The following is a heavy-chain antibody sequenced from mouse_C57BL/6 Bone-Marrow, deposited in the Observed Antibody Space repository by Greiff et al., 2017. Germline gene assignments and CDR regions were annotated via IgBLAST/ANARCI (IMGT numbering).Heavy chain of an antibody. CDR3: ARHVYYYAWFAY. D-gene: IGHD1-1*01. Sequence: EVQVVESGGDLVKPGGSLKLSCAASGFTFSSYGMSWVRQTPDKRLEWVATISSGGSYTYYPDSVQGRFTISRDNAKNTLYLQMRSLKSADTAMYYCARHVYYYAWFAYWGQGTLVTVSA. CDR2: ISSGGSYT. CDR1: GFTFSSYG. J-gene: IGHJ3*01. V-gene: IGHV5-6*01.